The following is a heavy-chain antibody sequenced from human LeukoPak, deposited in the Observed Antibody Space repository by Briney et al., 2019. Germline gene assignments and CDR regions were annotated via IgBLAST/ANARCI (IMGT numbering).Heavy chain of an antibody. V-gene: IGHV3-23*01. D-gene: IGHD6-13*01. CDR2: IIGSGEST. CDR1: GFTFSTYA. J-gene: IGHJ4*02. CDR3: AKHLSTSSRYYFDS. Sequence: GGSLGLSCAASGFTFSTYAMSWVRQAPGKGLEWVSTIIGSGESTYYADALKGRFTISRDNSKNTLYLQVNRLRAEDTGFYYCAKHLSTSSRYYFDSWGQGTLVTVSS.